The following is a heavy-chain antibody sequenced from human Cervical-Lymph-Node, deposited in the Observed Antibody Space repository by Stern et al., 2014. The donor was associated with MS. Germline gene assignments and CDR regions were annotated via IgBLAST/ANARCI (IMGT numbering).Heavy chain of an antibody. Sequence: EVQLVESGGGLVQPGGSLRLSCAGSGFTFSNYIMNWVRHAPGKGLEWVSSISSSGTIVYYADSVKGRFTISRDSAENSLSLQMDSLRDEDTAFYYCTRDNPAATFDYWGQGTLVTVSS. CDR1: GFTFSNYI. V-gene: IGHV3-48*02. CDR2: ISSSGTIV. J-gene: IGHJ4*02. D-gene: IGHD2-15*01. CDR3: TRDNPAATFDY.